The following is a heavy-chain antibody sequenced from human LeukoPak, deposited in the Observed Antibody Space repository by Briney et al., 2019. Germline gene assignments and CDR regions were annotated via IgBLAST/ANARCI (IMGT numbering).Heavy chain of an antibody. Sequence: SGGSLRLSCVASGFTFSSYAMHWVRQAPGKGLEWVAIISYDGSTRYYADSVKGRFTISRDNAKNSLYLQMNSLRAEDTAVYYCARGDSSGYHNWFDPWGQGTLVTVSS. D-gene: IGHD3-22*01. CDR2: ISYDGSTR. V-gene: IGHV3-30*04. CDR1: GFTFSSYA. CDR3: ARGDSSGYHNWFDP. J-gene: IGHJ5*02.